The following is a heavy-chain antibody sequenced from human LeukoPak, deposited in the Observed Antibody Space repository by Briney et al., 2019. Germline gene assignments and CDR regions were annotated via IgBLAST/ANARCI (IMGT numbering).Heavy chain of an antibody. Sequence: SETLSLTCTVSGGSISSYYWSWIRQPAGKGLEWIGRIYTSGSTNYNPSLKSRVTISVDKSKNQFSLKLSSVTAADTAVYYCARGRHDSSGYYQRDYYYMDVWGKGTTVTVSS. CDR1: GGSISSYY. D-gene: IGHD3-22*01. J-gene: IGHJ6*03. CDR3: ARGRHDSSGYYQRDYYYMDV. V-gene: IGHV4-4*07. CDR2: IYTSGST.